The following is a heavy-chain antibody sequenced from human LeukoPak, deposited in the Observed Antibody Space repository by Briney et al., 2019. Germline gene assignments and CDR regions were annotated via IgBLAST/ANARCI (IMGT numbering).Heavy chain of an antibody. Sequence: GGSLRLSCAASWFTVSSNYMSWVRQPPGKGLEWVSVIYSGGSTYYADSVKGRFTISRDNSKNTLYLQMNSLRAEDTAVYYCARSQSGRYYYGMDVWGQGTTVTVSS. V-gene: IGHV3-53*01. J-gene: IGHJ6*02. CDR3: ARSQSGRYYYGMDV. CDR1: WFTVSSNY. D-gene: IGHD1-14*01. CDR2: IYSGGST.